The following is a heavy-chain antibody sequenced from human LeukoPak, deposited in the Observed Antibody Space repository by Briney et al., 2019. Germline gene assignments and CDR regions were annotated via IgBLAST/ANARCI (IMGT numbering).Heavy chain of an antibody. CDR1: GGSMNTHY. D-gene: IGHD2-15*01. CDR3: ATSPEYCSGGNCCRFDH. V-gene: IGHV4-59*08. CDR2: IYYTGIT. Sequence: PSETLSLTCTVSGGSMNTHYWSWIRQPPGTGLEWIGSIYYTGITTYNLSLQSRVTVSVDMSKNQFSLRLTSVTAADTAVYYCATSPEYCSGGNCCRFDHWGQGSLVTVSS. J-gene: IGHJ4*02.